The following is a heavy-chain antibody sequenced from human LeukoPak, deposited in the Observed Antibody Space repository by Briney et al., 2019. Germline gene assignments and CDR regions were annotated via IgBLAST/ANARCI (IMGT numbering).Heavy chain of an antibody. CDR1: GGSFSGYY. CDR3: ARGKGGRYSYGSFFFY. D-gene: IGHD5-18*01. J-gene: IGHJ4*02. CDR2: INHSGST. V-gene: IGHV4-34*01. Sequence: SETLSLTCAVYGGSFSGYYWSWIRQPPGKGLEWIGEINHSGSTNYNPSLKSRVPISVDTSKNQFSLKLSSVTAADTAVYYCARGKGGRYSYGSFFFYWGQGTLVTVSS.